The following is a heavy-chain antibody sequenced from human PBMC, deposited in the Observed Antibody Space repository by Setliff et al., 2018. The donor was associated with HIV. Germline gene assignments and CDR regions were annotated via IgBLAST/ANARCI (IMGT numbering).Heavy chain of an antibody. CDR2: ISSSGSTI. V-gene: IGHV3-48*03. D-gene: IGHD2-2*01. J-gene: IGHJ4*02. Sequence: GGSLRLSCEAFGFIFSSYEMNWVRQAPGKGLEWVSYISSSGSTIYYADSVKGRFTISRDNSKNTLFLQMNSLRAEDTAVYYCARDLQGRVVPGAIAYWGQGTLVTVSS. CDR3: ARDLQGRVVPGAIAY. CDR1: GFIFSSYE.